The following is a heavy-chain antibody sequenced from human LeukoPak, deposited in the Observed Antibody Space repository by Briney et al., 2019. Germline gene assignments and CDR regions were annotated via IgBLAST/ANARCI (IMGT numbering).Heavy chain of an antibody. J-gene: IGHJ6*03. CDR3: ASRLNYYDSSGYRAYYYYMDV. Sequence: SVKVSCKASGGGFTFTSHAITWVRQAPGQGLEWMAGIIPIYGSASYAQKFQGRVTITTDESTSTAYMELSSLRSEDTAVYYCASRLNYYDSSGYRAYYYYMDVWGKGNPGHRLL. V-gene: IGHV1-69*05. CDR2: IIPIYGSA. D-gene: IGHD3-22*01. CDR1: GGGFTFTSHA.